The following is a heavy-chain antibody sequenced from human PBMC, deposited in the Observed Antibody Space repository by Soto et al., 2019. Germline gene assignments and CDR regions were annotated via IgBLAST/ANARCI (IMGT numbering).Heavy chain of an antibody. Sequence: SETLSLTCTVSGGSINSYYWSWIRQPPGKGLEWIGYIYYSGSTNYNPSLKSRVTISVDTSKNQYSLKLSSVTAADTAVYYCARLYGLDAFDIWGQGTMVTVS. CDR3: ARLYGLDAFDI. J-gene: IGHJ3*02. CDR1: GGSINSYY. D-gene: IGHD3-16*02. V-gene: IGHV4-59*08. CDR2: IYYSGST.